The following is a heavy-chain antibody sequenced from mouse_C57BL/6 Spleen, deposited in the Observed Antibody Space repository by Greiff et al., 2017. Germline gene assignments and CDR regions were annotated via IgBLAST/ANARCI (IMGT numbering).Heavy chain of an antibody. J-gene: IGHJ1*03. CDR1: GFSLTSYG. CDR3: ARKGPFFDV. V-gene: IGHV2-2*01. Sequence: VQLQQSGPGLVQPSQSLSITCTVSGFSLTSYGVHWVRQSPGKGLEWLGVIWSGGSTDYNAAFISRLSISKDNSKSQVFFKMNSLQADDTAIYYCARKGPFFDVWGTGTTVTVSS. CDR2: IWSGGST.